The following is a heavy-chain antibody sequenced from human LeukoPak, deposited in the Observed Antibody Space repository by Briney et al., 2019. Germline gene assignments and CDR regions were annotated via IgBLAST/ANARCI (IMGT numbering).Heavy chain of an antibody. D-gene: IGHD3-22*01. J-gene: IGHJ4*02. CDR1: GFTFISYA. V-gene: IGHV3-23*01. CDR3: AKTQGYYDY. CDR2: VGVDGTR. Sequence: GGSLRLSCAASGFTFISYAMSWVRQAPGKGLEWVSGVGVDGTRYYVDSVKGRFTVSRDTAKNTLYLQMSSLRAEDTAIYYCAKTQGYYDYWGQGTLVTVSS.